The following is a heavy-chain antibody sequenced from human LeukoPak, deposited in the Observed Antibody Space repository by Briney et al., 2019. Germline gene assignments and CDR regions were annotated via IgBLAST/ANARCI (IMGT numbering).Heavy chain of an antibody. CDR1: GFTFSSYS. V-gene: IGHV3-21*01. D-gene: IGHD3-22*01. CDR3: ARPFNSYYYDSSGYYPYFDY. CDR2: ISSSSYI. Sequence: GGSLRLSCAASGFTFSSYSMNWVRQAPGKGLEWVSSISSSSYIYYADSVKGRFTISRGNAKNSLYLQMNSLRAEDTAVYYCARPFNSYYYDSSGYYPYFDYWGQGTLVTVSS. J-gene: IGHJ4*02.